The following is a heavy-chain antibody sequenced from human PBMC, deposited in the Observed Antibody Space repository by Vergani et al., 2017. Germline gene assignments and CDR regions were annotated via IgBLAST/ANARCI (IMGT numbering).Heavy chain of an antibody. CDR1: GGTFSSYG. J-gene: IGHJ5*02. Sequence: QVQLVQSGAEVKKPGSSVKVSCKTSGGTFSSYGISWVRQAPGQGLEWMGGIIPIFGSANYAQKFQGRVTITADESTRTAYMELSSLRSEDTAVYYCAGGGRLRLNNYFDPWGQGTLVTVSS. D-gene: IGHD5-12*01. V-gene: IGHV1-69*01. CDR2: IIPIFGSA. CDR3: AGGGRLRLNNYFDP.